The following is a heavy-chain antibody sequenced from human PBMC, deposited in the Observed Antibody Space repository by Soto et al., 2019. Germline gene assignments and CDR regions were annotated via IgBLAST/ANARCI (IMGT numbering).Heavy chain of an antibody. CDR2: INHSGST. D-gene: IGHD2-2*01. Sequence: PSETLSLTCAVYGGSFNGYYWSWIRQPPGKGLEWIGEINHSGSTNYNPSLKSRVTISVDTSKNQFSLKLSSVTAADTAVYYCARGRVGYCSSTSCYPWGYYYYYYGMDVWGQGTTVTVSS. CDR1: GGSFNGYY. J-gene: IGHJ6*02. CDR3: ARGRVGYCSSTSCYPWGYYYYYYGMDV. V-gene: IGHV4-34*01.